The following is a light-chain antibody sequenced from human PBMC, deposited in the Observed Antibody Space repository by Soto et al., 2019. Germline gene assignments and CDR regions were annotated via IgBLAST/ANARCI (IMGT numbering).Light chain of an antibody. CDR3: QQYNNWPQT. CDR1: QSVSSN. V-gene: IGKV3-15*01. Sequence: ETVMTPSPATLSVSPVERATLSCMASQSVSSNLAWYQQIPGRAPRLLIYGASTRATGIPARFSGSGSGTEFTLTISSLQSEDFAVYYCQQYNNWPQTCGQGTKVDNK. CDR2: GAS. J-gene: IGKJ1*01.